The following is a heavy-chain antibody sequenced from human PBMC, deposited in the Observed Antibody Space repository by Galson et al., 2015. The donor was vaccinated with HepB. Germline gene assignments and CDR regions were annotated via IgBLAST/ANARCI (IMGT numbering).Heavy chain of an antibody. D-gene: IGHD6-19*01. CDR3: ARNTSGWSHEQHYNGMDV. V-gene: IGHV1-69*13. Sequence: SVKVSCKASGGSFNTHTISWMRQAPGQGLEWMGGFIPMFARANYAQKFQGRVTMAADEVSTTVYMELRSLRPEDTAVYYCARNTSGWSHEQHYNGMDVWGQGTTVIVSS. CDR1: GGSFNTHT. J-gene: IGHJ6*02. CDR2: FIPMFARA.